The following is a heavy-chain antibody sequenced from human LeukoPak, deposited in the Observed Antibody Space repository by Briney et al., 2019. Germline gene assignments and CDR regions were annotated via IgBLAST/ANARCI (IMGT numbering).Heavy chain of an antibody. Sequence: GASVKVSCKASGGTFSSYAISWVRQAPGQGLEWMGGIIPIFGTANYAQKFQGRVTFTADESTSTAYMELSSLRSEDTAVYYCATADVDTAMVIAFDIWGQGTMVTVSS. D-gene: IGHD5-18*01. CDR1: GGTFSSYA. CDR2: IIPIFGTA. CDR3: ATADVDTAMVIAFDI. J-gene: IGHJ3*02. V-gene: IGHV1-69*13.